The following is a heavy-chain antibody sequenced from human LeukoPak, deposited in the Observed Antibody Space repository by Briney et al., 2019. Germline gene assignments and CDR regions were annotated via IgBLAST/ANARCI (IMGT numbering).Heavy chain of an antibody. Sequence: GGSLRLSCAASGFTLNMYAMNWVSQAPGKGLDWLSSLTGSGHNTYYTDSVEGRFTISRDNSKNTLYLQMNSLRPEDTAIYYCAKIAASDPIDFWGQGTLVTVSS. CDR2: LTGSGHNT. V-gene: IGHV3-23*01. CDR1: GFTLNMYA. D-gene: IGHD6-13*01. CDR3: AKIAASDPIDF. J-gene: IGHJ4*02.